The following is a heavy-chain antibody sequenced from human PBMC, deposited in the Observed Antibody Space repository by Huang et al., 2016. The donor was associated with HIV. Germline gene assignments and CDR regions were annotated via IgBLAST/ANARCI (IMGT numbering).Heavy chain of an antibody. V-gene: IGHV3-7*01. J-gene: IGHJ6*02. CDR2: IKQDESEK. CDR3: ATKTGAMDI. Sequence: VESGGRLVQPGGSIRLSCVGSTVSFGAYWMSWVRQTPGKGLEWMANIKQDESEKYYVESVKGRFNISRDNAKKILFLQMDNVRVEDTATYYCATKTGAMDIWGQGTAVTVS. D-gene: IGHD1-7*01. CDR1: TVSFGAYW.